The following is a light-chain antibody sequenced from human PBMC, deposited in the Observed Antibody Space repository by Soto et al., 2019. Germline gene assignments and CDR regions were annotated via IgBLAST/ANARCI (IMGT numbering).Light chain of an antibody. CDR2: RIT. Sequence: QAVVTQPPSASGTPGQRVTISCSGSSSNIGRNYVNWYQVLPGTAPKLLIYRITQRPSGVPDRVSGSKSGTSASLAISGLRSEDEADYYCAAWDDSLGGLVFGGGTKLTVL. CDR3: AAWDDSLGGLV. CDR1: SSNIGRNY. V-gene: IGLV1-47*01. J-gene: IGLJ3*02.